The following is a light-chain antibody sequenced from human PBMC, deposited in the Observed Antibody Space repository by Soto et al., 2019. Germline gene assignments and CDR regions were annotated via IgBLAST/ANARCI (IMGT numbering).Light chain of an antibody. CDR2: GVF. CDR3: HHYDGSPRT. V-gene: IGKV3-20*01. Sequence: ENVLTQSPGTVSLSPGERATLSCRACQGVTSNHLAWYQQKPGQPPRLLIYGVFNRATGIPDRFSRSGSGTDFTLTITRLEPEDSAVYFCHHYDGSPRTFGQRTKLVIK. J-gene: IGKJ2*01. CDR1: QGVTSNH.